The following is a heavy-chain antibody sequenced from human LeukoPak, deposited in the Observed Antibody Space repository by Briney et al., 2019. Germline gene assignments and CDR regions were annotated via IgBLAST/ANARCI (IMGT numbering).Heavy chain of an antibody. CDR1: GYTLTELS. Sequence: ASVKVSCKVSGYTLTELSMHWVRQAPGKGLEWMGGFDPEDGETIYAQKFQGRVTITADESTSTAYMELSSLRSEDTAVYYCARDRGIVGATTIDYWGQGTLVTVSS. CDR3: ARDRGIVGATTIDY. CDR2: FDPEDGET. D-gene: IGHD1-26*01. J-gene: IGHJ4*02. V-gene: IGHV1-24*01.